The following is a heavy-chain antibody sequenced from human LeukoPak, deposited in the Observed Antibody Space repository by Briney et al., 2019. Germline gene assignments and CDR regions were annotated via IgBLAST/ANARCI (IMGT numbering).Heavy chain of an antibody. D-gene: IGHD3-10*01. CDR1: GFTVSSNY. Sequence: GGSLRLSCAASGFTVSSNYMSWVRQAPGKGLEWVSYISSSSSTIYYADSVKGRFTISRDNAKNSLYLQMNSLRAEDTAVYYCARTYYYGPNWFDPWGQGTLVTVSS. J-gene: IGHJ5*02. V-gene: IGHV3-48*04. CDR2: ISSSSSTI. CDR3: ARTYYYGPNWFDP.